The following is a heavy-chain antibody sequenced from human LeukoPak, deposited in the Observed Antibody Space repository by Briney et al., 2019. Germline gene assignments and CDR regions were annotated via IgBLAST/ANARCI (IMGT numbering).Heavy chain of an antibody. Sequence: PSETLSLTCTVSGGSISSSSYYWGWIRQPPGKGLEWIGSIYYSGSTYYNPSLKSQVTISEDTSKNQFSLKLSSVTAADTAVYYCARHYRKLGLHWFDPWGQGTLVTVSS. CDR2: IYYSGST. J-gene: IGHJ5*02. V-gene: IGHV4-39*01. CDR3: ARHYRKLGLHWFDP. CDR1: GGSISSSSYY. D-gene: IGHD7-27*01.